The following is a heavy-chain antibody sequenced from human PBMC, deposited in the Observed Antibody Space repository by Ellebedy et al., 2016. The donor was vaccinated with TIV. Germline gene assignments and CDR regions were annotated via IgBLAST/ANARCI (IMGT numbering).Heavy chain of an antibody. CDR2: INNGGRTT. CDR3: AKDMVFGDGKWEIDV. D-gene: IGHD1-26*01. CDR1: GFTFSGYA. V-gene: IGHV3-23*01. Sequence: PGGSLRLSCVASGFTFSGYAMSRVRQAQGKGMEWVSGINNGGRTTSYADSVKGRFTISRDNSRSTLYLQMNSLRAEDSAVYYCAKDMVFGDGKWEIDVWGQGTTVTVSS. J-gene: IGHJ6*02.